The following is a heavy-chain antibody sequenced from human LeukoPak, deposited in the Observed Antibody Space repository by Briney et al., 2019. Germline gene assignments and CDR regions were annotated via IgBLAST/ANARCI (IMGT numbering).Heavy chain of an antibody. CDR2: ISNDGGGT. CDR1: GFIFNNYG. V-gene: IGHV3-23*01. J-gene: IGHJ5*02. D-gene: IGHD3-22*01. Sequence: GGSLRLSCAASGFIFNNYGLIWGRQAPGTGLEWVSAISNDGGGTQYADFVEGRFTISRDNSKNTLFLQMSSLRAEDTALYYCAKGSSGYFADLWGQGTLVTVSS. CDR3: AKGSSGYFADL.